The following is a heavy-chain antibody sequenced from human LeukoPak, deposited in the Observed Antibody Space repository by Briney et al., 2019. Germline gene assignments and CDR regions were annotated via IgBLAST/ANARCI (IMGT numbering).Heavy chain of an antibody. CDR1: GGSISSYY. CDR2: IYYSGSA. CDR3: AREWLWFDY. Sequence: SETLSLTCTVSGGSISSYYWSWIRQPPGPGLEWIGYIYYSGSANYNPSLKSRVTISVDTSKNQFPLKLSSVTAADTAVYYCAREWLWFDYWGQGTLVTVSS. V-gene: IGHV4-59*01. D-gene: IGHD5-18*01. J-gene: IGHJ4*02.